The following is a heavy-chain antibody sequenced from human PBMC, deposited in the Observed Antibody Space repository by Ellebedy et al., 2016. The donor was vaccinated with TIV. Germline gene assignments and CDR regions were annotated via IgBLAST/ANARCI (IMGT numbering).Heavy chain of an antibody. J-gene: IGHJ6*02. D-gene: IGHD3-9*01. CDR3: TTGAYDILYGMDV. Sequence: GGSLRLXCAASGFTFSNAWMSWVRQAPGKGLEWVGRIKSKTDGGTTDYAAPVKGRFTISRDDSKNTLYLQMNSLKTEDTAVYYCTTGAYDILYGMDVWGQGTTVTVSS. CDR1: GFTFSNAW. V-gene: IGHV3-15*01. CDR2: IKSKTDGGTT.